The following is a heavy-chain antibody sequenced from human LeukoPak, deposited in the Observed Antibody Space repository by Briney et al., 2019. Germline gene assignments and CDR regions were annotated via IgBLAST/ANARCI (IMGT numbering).Heavy chain of an antibody. V-gene: IGHV4-39*07. J-gene: IGHJ5*02. Sequence: KPSETLSLTCTVSGGSISSSSYYWGWIRQPPGKGLEWIGSIYYSGSTYYNPSLKSRVTISVDTSKNQFFLNLSSVTAADTAICYCAKGAGGFSYYNWFDPWGQGTLVTVSS. D-gene: IGHD5-18*01. CDR1: GGSISSSSYY. CDR2: IYYSGST. CDR3: AKGAGGFSYYNWFDP.